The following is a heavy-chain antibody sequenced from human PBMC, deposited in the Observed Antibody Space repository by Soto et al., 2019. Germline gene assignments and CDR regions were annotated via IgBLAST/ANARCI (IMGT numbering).Heavy chain of an antibody. J-gene: IGHJ4*02. Sequence: SETLSLTCAVSGGSFTSNNWWTWVRQPPGQGLEWIGETYRTASTNYNPPLKSRVTISLDKSENQFSLKVSSLTAADTAVYYCASRDPGTSVDYWGQGTLVTVSS. CDR3: ASRDPGTSVDY. V-gene: IGHV4-4*02. CDR2: TYRTAST. CDR1: GGSFTSNNW. D-gene: IGHD1-7*01.